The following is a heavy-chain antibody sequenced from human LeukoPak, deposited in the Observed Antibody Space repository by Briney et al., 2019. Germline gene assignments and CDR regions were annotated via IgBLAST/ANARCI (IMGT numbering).Heavy chain of an antibody. J-gene: IGHJ4*02. CDR2: IYTSGST. CDR1: GGSISSYY. CDR3: AGSQWLAYFDY. V-gene: IGHV4-4*07. Sequence: TSETLSLTCTVPGGSISSYYWSWIRQPAGKGLEWIGRIYTSGSTNYNPSLKSRVTISVDKSKNQFSLKLSSVTAADTAVYYCAGSQWLAYFDYWGQGTLVTVSS. D-gene: IGHD6-19*01.